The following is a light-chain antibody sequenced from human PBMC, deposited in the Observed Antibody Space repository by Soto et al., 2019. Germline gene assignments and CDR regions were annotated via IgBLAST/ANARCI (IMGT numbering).Light chain of an antibody. Sequence: DIQMTQSPSSLSASVGDRVTITCRASQSISSWLAWYQQKPGKAPKLLIYDASSLESGVPSRFSGSGSGTDFTLTIDSLQPEDFATYYCQQSYSPPPITFGQGTRLEIK. CDR3: QQSYSPPPIT. V-gene: IGKV1-39*01. CDR2: DAS. J-gene: IGKJ5*01. CDR1: QSISSW.